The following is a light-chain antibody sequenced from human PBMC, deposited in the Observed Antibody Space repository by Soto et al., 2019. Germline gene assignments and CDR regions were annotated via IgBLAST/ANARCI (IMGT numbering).Light chain of an antibody. CDR1: SSDVGGYNY. CDR3: DSYTSSSAYV. J-gene: IGLJ1*01. Sequence: QSVLTQPASLSGSPGQSITISCTGTSSDVGGYNYVSWYQQQSGKAPKLIIHEVSNRPSGVSNRFSGSKSGNTASLTISGLQAEDEADYYCDSYTSSSAYVFGIGTKVTVL. CDR2: EVS. V-gene: IGLV2-14*01.